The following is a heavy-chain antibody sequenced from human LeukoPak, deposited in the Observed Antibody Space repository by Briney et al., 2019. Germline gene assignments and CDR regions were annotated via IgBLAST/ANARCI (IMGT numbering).Heavy chain of an antibody. Sequence: ASVKVSCKASGYTFTSYGISWVRQAPGQGREWMGWISAYNGNTNYAQKLQGRVTMTTDTSTSTAYMELRSLRSDDTAVYYCARDKGILLWFGELSNFDYWGQGTLVTVSS. J-gene: IGHJ4*02. V-gene: IGHV1-18*04. CDR3: ARDKGILLWFGELSNFDY. CDR2: ISAYNGNT. D-gene: IGHD3-10*01. CDR1: GYTFTSYG.